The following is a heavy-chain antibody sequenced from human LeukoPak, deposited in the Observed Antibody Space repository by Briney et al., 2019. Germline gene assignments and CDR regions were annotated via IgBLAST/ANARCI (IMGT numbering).Heavy chain of an antibody. CDR3: ATGNYGSHYHYYSGMDV. CDR2: FDPEDGET. CDR1: GYTLTELS. Sequence: ASVKVSCKVSGYTLTELSMHWVRQAPGKGLEWMGGFDPEDGETIYAQKFQGRVTMTEDTSTDTAYMELSSLRSEDTAVYYCATGNYGSHYHYYSGMDVWGQGTTVTVSS. V-gene: IGHV1-24*01. J-gene: IGHJ6*02. D-gene: IGHD1-7*01.